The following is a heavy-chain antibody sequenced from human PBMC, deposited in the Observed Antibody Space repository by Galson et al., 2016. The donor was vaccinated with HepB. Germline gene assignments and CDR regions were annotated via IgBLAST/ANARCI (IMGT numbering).Heavy chain of an antibody. Sequence: SLRLSCAASGFSFSNYGMHWVRQAPGKGLEWVAVIWYDGNNKYYADSVKGRFTISRDNAKNTLFVQMNSLRAEDTAVYYCARDGDYFYYGMDVWGQGTSVTVSS. CDR2: IWYDGNNK. V-gene: IGHV3-33*01. CDR3: ARDGDYFYYGMDV. J-gene: IGHJ6*02. D-gene: IGHD3-3*01. CDR1: GFSFSNYG.